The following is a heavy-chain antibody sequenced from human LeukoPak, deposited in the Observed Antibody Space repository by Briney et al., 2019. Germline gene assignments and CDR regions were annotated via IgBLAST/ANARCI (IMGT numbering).Heavy chain of an antibody. V-gene: IGHV4-4*07. J-gene: IGHJ4*02. CDR1: GGSISSYY. D-gene: IGHD4-11*01. Sequence: KPSETLSLTCTVSGGSISSYYWTWIRQPAGKGLEWIGRIHTSGSTNHNPSLKSRVTMSVDTSNNQFSLKLSSVTAADTAVYYCARERYSNYEDYWGQGTLVTVSS. CDR3: ARERYSNYEDY. CDR2: IHTSGST.